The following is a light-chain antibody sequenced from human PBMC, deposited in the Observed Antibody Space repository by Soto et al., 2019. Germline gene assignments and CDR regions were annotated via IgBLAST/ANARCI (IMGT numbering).Light chain of an antibody. J-gene: IGKJ3*01. V-gene: IGKV1-39*01. CDR2: AAS. Sequence: DIQMTQSPSSLSASIGDRVTITCRASQSINTYLNWYQQKPGKAPELLIHAASSLQSGVPSRFSGSGSGTDFPLTISSLQPEDFATYYCQQSYSTPLTFGPGTKVDI. CDR3: QQSYSTPLT. CDR1: QSINTY.